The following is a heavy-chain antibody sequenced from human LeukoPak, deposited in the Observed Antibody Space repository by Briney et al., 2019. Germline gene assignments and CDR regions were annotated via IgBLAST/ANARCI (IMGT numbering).Heavy chain of an antibody. D-gene: IGHD2-2*01. CDR2: IYYSGST. CDR3: ARLGENARGLGYCSSTSCFPAGKVSP. Sequence: SQTLSLTCTVSGGSISSGDYYWSWIRQPPGKGLEWIGYIYYSGSTYYNPSLKSRVTISADKSISTAYLQWSSLKASDTAMYYCARLGENARGLGYCSSTSCFPAGKVSPWGQGTLVTVSS. CDR1: GGSISSGDYY. V-gene: IGHV4-30-4*01. J-gene: IGHJ5*02.